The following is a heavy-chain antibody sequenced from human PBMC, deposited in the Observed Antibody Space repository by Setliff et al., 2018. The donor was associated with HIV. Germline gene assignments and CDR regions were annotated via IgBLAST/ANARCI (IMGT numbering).Heavy chain of an antibody. CDR3: ARDGVVPAAKRSRYYNYMDV. V-gene: IGHV3-33*01. CDR2: IWYDGSNK. Sequence: QPGGSLRLSCAASGFTFSSYGMHWVRQAPGKGLEWVAVIWYDGSNKYHADSVKGRFTISRDNSKTTLFLQMNSLRAEDTAVYHCARDGVVPAAKRSRYYNYMDVWGKGTTVTVSS. CDR1: GFTFSSYG. D-gene: IGHD2-2*01. J-gene: IGHJ6*03.